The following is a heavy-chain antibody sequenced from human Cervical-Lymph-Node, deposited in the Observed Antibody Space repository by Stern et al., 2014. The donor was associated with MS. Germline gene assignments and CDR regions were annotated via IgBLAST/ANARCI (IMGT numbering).Heavy chain of an antibody. Sequence: QDQLVQSGGGVVQPGRSLRLSCAASGFTFSSYGMHWVRQAPGKGLEWVAIIWYDGSNKYYADSVKGRFTISRDSSKNTLYLQMNSLRAEDTAVYYCAREGGNTAEYFQHWGQGTLVTVSS. CDR2: IWYDGSNK. CDR3: AREGGNTAEYFQH. D-gene: IGHD4-23*01. J-gene: IGHJ1*01. CDR1: GFTFSSYG. V-gene: IGHV3-33*01.